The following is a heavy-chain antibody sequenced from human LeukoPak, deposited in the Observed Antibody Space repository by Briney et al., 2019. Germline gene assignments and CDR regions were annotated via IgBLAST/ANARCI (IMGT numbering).Heavy chain of an antibody. CDR1: GASISPYY. Sequence: SETLSLTCTVSGASISPYYWSWIRQPAGKGLEWIGHIYTSGSTNYNPSLKSRVTMSLDTSKNQFSLKLSSVTAADTAVYYCARDVRPLIHAFDIWGQGTMVTVS. CDR3: ARDVRPLIHAFDI. J-gene: IGHJ3*02. CDR2: IYTSGST. V-gene: IGHV4-4*07.